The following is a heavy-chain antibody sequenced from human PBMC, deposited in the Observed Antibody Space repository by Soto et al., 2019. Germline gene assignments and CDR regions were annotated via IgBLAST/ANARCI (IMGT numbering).Heavy chain of an antibody. CDR3: AKAWMDNARQRYFDH. Sequence: EMQLLESGGGLVQPGGSLRLSCAASGFTFSSYAMSWVRQAPGKGLEWVSAISGSGGGTYYADSVKGRFTISRDNSKNTPYLQMNSLRAEDTAVYSCAKAWMDNARQRYFDHWGQGTLVTVSS. CDR2: ISGSGGGT. CDR1: GFTFSSYA. V-gene: IGHV3-23*01. D-gene: IGHD5-12*01. J-gene: IGHJ4*02.